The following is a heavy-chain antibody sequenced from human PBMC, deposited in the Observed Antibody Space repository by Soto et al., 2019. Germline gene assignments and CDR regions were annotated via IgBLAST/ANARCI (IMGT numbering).Heavy chain of an antibody. V-gene: IGHV3-21*01. CDR3: ARGLDDRLTTLRY. J-gene: IGHJ4*02. CDR2: ISSSTTYI. Sequence: GGSLRLSCAASGFTFSSYSMNWVRQAPGEGLEWVSSISSSTTYIYYADSVKGRFTISRDNAKNSLYLQMNSLRPEDTAVYYCARGLDDRLTTLRYRGQGTLVTVSS. D-gene: IGHD3-10*01. CDR1: GFTFSSYS.